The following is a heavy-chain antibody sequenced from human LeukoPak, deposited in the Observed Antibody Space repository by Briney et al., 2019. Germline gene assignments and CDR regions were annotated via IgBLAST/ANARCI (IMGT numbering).Heavy chain of an antibody. J-gene: IGHJ6*02. CDR2: INSDGSST. V-gene: IGHV3-74*01. D-gene: IGHD6-19*01. CDR3: ASIGSGPPEYGMDV. Sequence: GESLKISCAASGFTFSSYWMHWVRQVPGKGLVWVSYINSDGSSTTYADSVKGRFTISRDNAENILYLQMNSLRAEDTAVYYCASIGSGPPEYGMDVWGQGTTVTVSS. CDR1: GFTFSSYW.